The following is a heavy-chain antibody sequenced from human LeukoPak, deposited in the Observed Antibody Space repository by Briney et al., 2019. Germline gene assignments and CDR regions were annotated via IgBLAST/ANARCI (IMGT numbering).Heavy chain of an antibody. V-gene: IGHV3-7*01. CDR3: AKWGPHCVGDYCPALDS. CDR1: GFTFSSYA. D-gene: IGHD2-21*02. Sequence: GGSLRLSCAASGFTFSSYAMSWVRQAPGKGLEWVANIHQYGGEKYYVDSVRGRFSISRDNAKNSLYLEMNSLRAEDTAAYYCAKWGPHCVGDYCPALDSWGQGTLVTVSS. CDR2: IHQYGGEK. J-gene: IGHJ4*02.